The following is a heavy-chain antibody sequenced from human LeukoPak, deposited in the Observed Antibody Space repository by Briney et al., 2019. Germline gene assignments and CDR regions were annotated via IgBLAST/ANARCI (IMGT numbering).Heavy chain of an antibody. D-gene: IGHD1-26*01. V-gene: IGHV3-30-3*01. CDR2: ISYDGSNK. CDR1: GFTFSSYA. J-gene: IGHJ4*02. Sequence: GGSLRLSCAASGFTFSSYAMHWVRQAPGKGLEWVAVISYDGSNKYYADSVKGRFTISRDNSKNTLYLQMNSLRAEDTAVYYCARESFVWGLLRGWLDYWGQGTLVTVSS. CDR3: ARESFVWGLLRGWLDY.